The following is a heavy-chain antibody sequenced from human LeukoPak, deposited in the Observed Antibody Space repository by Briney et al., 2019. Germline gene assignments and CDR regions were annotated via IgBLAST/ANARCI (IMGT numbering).Heavy chain of an antibody. CDR2: ISSSSSYI. CDR3: ARSGRTGAYFGY. D-gene: IGHD1-26*01. V-gene: IGHV3-21*01. CDR1: GFTFSSYS. Sequence: PGGSLRLSCAASGFTFSSYSMNWVRQAPGKGLEWVSSISSSSSYIYYADSVKGRFTISRDNAKNSLYLQMNSLRAEDTAVYYCARSGRTGAYFGYWGQGTLVTVSS. J-gene: IGHJ4*02.